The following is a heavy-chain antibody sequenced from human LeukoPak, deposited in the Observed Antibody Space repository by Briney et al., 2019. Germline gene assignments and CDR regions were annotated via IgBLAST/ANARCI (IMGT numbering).Heavy chain of an antibody. CDR2: INHSGST. CDR3: ARDRRGYCSGGSCHGYNWFDP. Sequence: SETLSLTCTVSGGSISSYYWGWIRQPPGKGLEWIGEINHSGSTNYNPSLKSRVAISVDTSKNQFSLKLSSVTAADTAVYYCARDRRGYCSGGSCHGYNWFDPWGQGTLVTVSS. D-gene: IGHD2-15*01. J-gene: IGHJ5*02. V-gene: IGHV4-59*01. CDR1: GGSISSYY.